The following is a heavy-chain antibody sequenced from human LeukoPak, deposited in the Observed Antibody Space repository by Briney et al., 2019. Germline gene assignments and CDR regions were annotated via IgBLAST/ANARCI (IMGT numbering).Heavy chain of an antibody. J-gene: IGHJ6*03. V-gene: IGHV4-38-2*02. CDR1: GYSISSGYY. CDR3: ARAGYSSSSYYYYMDV. Sequence: SETLSLTCTVSGYSISSGYYWGWIRQPPGKGLEWIGSIYHSGSTYYNPSLKSRVTISVDTSKNQFSLKLSSVTAADTAVYYCARAGYSSSSYYYYMDVWGKGTTVTVSS. D-gene: IGHD6-13*01. CDR2: IYHSGST.